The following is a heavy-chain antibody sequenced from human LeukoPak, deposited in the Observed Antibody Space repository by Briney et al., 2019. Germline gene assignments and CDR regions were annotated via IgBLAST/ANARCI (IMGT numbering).Heavy chain of an antibody. J-gene: IGHJ4*02. Sequence: GGSLRLSCAASGFTFSHAWMTWVRQAPGKGLEWASVIYSGGSTYYADSVKGRFTISRDSSKNTLHLQMNSLRAEDTAVYYCARGLVATLWGQGTLVTVSS. V-gene: IGHV3-53*01. CDR3: ARGLVATL. CDR2: IYSGGST. D-gene: IGHD5-12*01. CDR1: GFTFSHAW.